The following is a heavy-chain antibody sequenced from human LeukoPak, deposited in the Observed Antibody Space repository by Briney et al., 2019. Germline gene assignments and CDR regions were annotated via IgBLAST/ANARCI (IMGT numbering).Heavy chain of an antibody. CDR2: INPNSGGT. CDR3: ARVGVGYCSGGSCYSETFDP. J-gene: IGHJ5*02. V-gene: IGHV1-2*06. CDR1: GYTFTGYY. D-gene: IGHD2-15*01. Sequence: GDSVKVSCKASGYTFTGYYMHWVRQAPGQGLEWMGRINPNSGGTNYAQKFQGRVTMTRDTSISTAYMELSRLRSDDTAVYYCARVGVGYCSGGSCYSETFDPWGQGTLVTVSS.